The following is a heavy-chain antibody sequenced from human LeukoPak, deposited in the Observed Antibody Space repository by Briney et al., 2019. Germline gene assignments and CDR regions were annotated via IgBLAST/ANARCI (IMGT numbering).Heavy chain of an antibody. CDR2: IIPIFGTA. D-gene: IGHD6-6*01. CDR1: GGTFSSYA. J-gene: IGHJ4*02. V-gene: IGHV1-69*13. Sequence: GASVKVSCKASGGTFSSYAISWVRQAPGQGLEWMGGIIPIFGTANYAQKFQGRVTITADESTSTAYMELSSLRSEDTAVYYCAASPHAIAARDVDDYWGQGTLVTVSS. CDR3: AASPHAIAARDVDDY.